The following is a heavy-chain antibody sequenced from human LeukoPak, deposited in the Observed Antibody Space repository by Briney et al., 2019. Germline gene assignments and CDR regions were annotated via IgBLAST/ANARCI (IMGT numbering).Heavy chain of an antibody. V-gene: IGHV3-23*01. CDR2: ISGSGGST. Sequence: PGGSLRLSCAASGFTFSSYAMSWVRQAPGKGLEWVSAISGSGGSTYYADSVKGLFTISRDNSKNTLYLQMNSPRAEDTAVYYCARTVASRVDYWGQGTLVTVSS. D-gene: IGHD4-23*01. J-gene: IGHJ4*02. CDR3: ARTVASRVDY. CDR1: GFTFSSYA.